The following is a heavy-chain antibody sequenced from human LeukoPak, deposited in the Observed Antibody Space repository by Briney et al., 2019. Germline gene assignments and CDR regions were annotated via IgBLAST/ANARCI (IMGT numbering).Heavy chain of an antibody. V-gene: IGHV5-51*01. J-gene: IGHJ4*02. D-gene: IGHD5-12*01. CDR1: GSSFSSYW. Sequence: LKISCKCSGSSFSSYWIVWVRQMPGKVLEWMGIIYPGDSDTRYSPSFQGQVTISADKSISTAYLQWSSLKASDTAMYYCARLWVATLDSWGQGTLVPVCS. CDR2: IYPGDSDT. CDR3: ARLWVATLDS.